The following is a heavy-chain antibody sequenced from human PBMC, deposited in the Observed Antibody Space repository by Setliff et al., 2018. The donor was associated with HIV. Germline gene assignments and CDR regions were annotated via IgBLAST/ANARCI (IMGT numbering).Heavy chain of an antibody. CDR2: IWPVDSDT. V-gene: IGHV5-51*01. J-gene: IGHJ4*02. Sequence: GESLKISCQGSEYSFTNYWVGWVRQMPDKGLEWLGLIWPVDSDTIYNPSFQGQVTLSADKSISTVYLQWSRLRSDDTAVYFCARGEKYFENSGYWGYYFEFWGQGTPVTVSS. CDR3: ARGEKYFENSGYWGYYFEF. D-gene: IGHD3-22*01. CDR1: EYSFTNYW.